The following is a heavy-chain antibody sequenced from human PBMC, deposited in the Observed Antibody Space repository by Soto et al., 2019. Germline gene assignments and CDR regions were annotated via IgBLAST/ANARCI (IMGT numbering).Heavy chain of an antibody. CDR3: ARLESTYFDSSGYYWFDP. J-gene: IGHJ5*02. CDR2: IIPFFNTT. V-gene: IGHV1-69*01. Sequence: QVQLVQSGAEVKKPGSSVKVSCKASGGSFNSFAVSWVRQAPGQGLEWMGGIIPFFNTTRYAQRFQGRVTITADESTSTAYMELRRLRSQDTAVYYCARLESTYFDSSGYYWFDPWGQGTLVTVSS. D-gene: IGHD3-22*01. CDR1: GGSFNSFA.